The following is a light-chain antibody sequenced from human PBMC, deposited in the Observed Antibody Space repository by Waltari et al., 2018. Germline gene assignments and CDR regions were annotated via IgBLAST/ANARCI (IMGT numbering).Light chain of an antibody. J-gene: IGKJ1*01. Sequence: EIVLTQSPGTLSLSPGERATLSCRASQSGSSSYLAWYQQKPGQAPRLLIYGASSWATGIPDRFSGSGSGTDFTLTISRLEPEDFAVYYCQQYGSSPWTFGQGTKVEIK. CDR3: QQYGSSPWT. CDR2: GAS. V-gene: IGKV3-20*01. CDR1: QSGSSSY.